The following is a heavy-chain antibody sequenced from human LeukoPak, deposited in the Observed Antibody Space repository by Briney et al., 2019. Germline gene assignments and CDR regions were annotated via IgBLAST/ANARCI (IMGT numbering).Heavy chain of an antibody. D-gene: IGHD2-2*01. V-gene: IGHV3-15*01. CDR1: GFTFSGYG. J-gene: IGHJ4*02. CDR3: TTGYSAASHDGY. Sequence: GGSLRLSCAASGFTFSGYGMHWVRQAPGKGLEWVCLIKTKTEGGTTEYAAPVKGRFTISRDDSRNTLYLQMNSLKSEDTAVYFCTTGYSAASHDGYWGQGTLVTVSS. CDR2: IKTKTEGGTT.